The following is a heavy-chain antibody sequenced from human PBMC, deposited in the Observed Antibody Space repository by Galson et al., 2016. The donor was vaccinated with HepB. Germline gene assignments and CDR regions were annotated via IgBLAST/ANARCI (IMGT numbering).Heavy chain of an antibody. CDR2: INYSGRT. Sequence: SETLSLTCTVSGGSTTSTSYYWGWIRQPPGKGLEWIGSINYSGRTPYNTSLKSRVTISIDTSKNHFSLTLSPVTAADTAVYYCARQDSTGWPSGRWFDPWGQGTLVTVSS. CDR1: GGSTTSTSYY. CDR3: ARQDSTGWPSGRWFDP. D-gene: IGHD6-19*01. V-gene: IGHV4-39*01. J-gene: IGHJ5*02.